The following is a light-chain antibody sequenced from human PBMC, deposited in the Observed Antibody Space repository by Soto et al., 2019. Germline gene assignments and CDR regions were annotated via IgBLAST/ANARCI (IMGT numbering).Light chain of an antibody. Sequence: DIQMTQSPSSLSASLGDRVTIICRASQTISTYLNWYQQRPGKAPKVLIYGASILQSGVPSRFSVSGSWTDFTLTISSLHPEDFATYYCQQTYRTPRTFGQWTNV. J-gene: IGKJ1*01. CDR3: QQTYRTPRT. CDR1: QTISTY. CDR2: GAS. V-gene: IGKV1-39*01.